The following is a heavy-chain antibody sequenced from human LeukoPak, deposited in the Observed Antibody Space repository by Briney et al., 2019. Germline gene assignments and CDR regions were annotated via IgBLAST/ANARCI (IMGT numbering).Heavy chain of an antibody. V-gene: IGHV4-59*10. CDR1: GGSFSSYY. Sequence: SETLSLTCAVYGGSFSSYYWSWIRQPAGKGLEWIGRIYTSGSTNYNPSLKSRVAMSVDTSKNQFSLKLSSVTAADTAVCYCARGSYYYDSSGYYYDYWGQGTLVTVSS. CDR2: IYTSGST. J-gene: IGHJ4*02. CDR3: ARGSYYYDSSGYYYDY. D-gene: IGHD3-22*01.